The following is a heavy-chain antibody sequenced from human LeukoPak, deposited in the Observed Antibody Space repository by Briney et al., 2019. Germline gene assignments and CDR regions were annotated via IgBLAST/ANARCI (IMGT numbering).Heavy chain of an antibody. CDR2: IYYSGST. CDR3: ARGPPYIVVVTAIGFFDS. V-gene: IGHV4-39*01. Sequence: SETLSLTCTVSGGSISSSSYYWGWIRQPPGKGLEWIGSIYYSGSTYYNPSLKSRVTISVDTSRNQFSLKLSSVTAADTAVYYCARGPPYIVVVTAIGFFDSWGQGTLVTVSS. J-gene: IGHJ4*02. D-gene: IGHD2-21*02. CDR1: GGSISSSSYY.